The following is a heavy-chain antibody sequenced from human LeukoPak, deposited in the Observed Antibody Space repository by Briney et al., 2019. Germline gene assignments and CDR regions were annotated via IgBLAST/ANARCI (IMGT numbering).Heavy chain of an antibody. J-gene: IGHJ4*02. Sequence: GGSLRLSCAASGFTFSSYDMHWGRKATGKGLEWVSAIGTAGDPYYPGSVKCRFTISRENAKNSLYLQMNSLRAGDTAVYYCLAVAGRVDYWGQGTLVTVSS. CDR3: LAVAGRVDY. D-gene: IGHD6-19*01. V-gene: IGHV3-13*05. CDR2: IGTAGDP. CDR1: GFTFSSYD.